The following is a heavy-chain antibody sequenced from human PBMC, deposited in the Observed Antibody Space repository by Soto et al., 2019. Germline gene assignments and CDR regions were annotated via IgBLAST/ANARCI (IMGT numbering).Heavy chain of an antibody. Sequence: GGSLRLSCAASGFTFDDYGMSWVRQAPGKGLEWVAVISYDGSNKYYTDSVKGRFTISRDNSKNTLYLQMNSLRAEDTAVYYCAKDHYDFWSGLGGEEAYYFDYWGQGTLVTVSS. CDR2: ISYDGSNK. D-gene: IGHD3-3*01. CDR3: AKDHYDFWSGLGGEEAYYFDY. J-gene: IGHJ4*02. V-gene: IGHV3-30*18. CDR1: GFTFDDYG.